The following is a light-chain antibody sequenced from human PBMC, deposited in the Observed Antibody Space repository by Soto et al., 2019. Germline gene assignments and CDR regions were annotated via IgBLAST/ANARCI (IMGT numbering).Light chain of an antibody. CDR2: GAS. CDR3: QQYDSSPLYT. V-gene: IGKV3-20*01. J-gene: IGKJ2*01. Sequence: DIVLTQSPGTLSLSPRERATLSCRASQSVRGNYLAWYQQKPGQAPRLLIYGASSRATGIPDRFSGSGSGTDFTLTISRLEPEDFAVYYCQQYDSSPLYTFGQGTKLEIK. CDR1: QSVRGNY.